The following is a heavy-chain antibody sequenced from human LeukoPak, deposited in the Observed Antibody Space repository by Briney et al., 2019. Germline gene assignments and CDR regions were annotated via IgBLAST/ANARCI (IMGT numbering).Heavy chain of an antibody. V-gene: IGHV1-24*01. J-gene: IGHJ6*02. CDR2: FDPEDGET. Sequence: GASVKVSCKVSGYILTELSMHWVRQAPGKGLEWMGGFDPEDGETIYAQKFQGRVTMTEDTSTDTAYMELSSLRSEDTAVYYCATDGIVVVPAATWYYGMDVWGQGTTVTVSS. D-gene: IGHD2-2*01. CDR1: GYILTELS. CDR3: ATDGIVVVPAATWYYGMDV.